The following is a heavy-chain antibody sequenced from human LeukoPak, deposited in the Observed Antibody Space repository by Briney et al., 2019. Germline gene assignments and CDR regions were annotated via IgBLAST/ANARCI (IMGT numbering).Heavy chain of an antibody. Sequence: SETLSLTCTVSGGSITISRYYWGWIRQPPGKGLEWSGEINHSGSTDYNPSLKSRVTISVDTSKNQFSLQLSSVPAADTAVYYCARRRGSSWFPGAKYFQHWGQGTLVTVSS. D-gene: IGHD6-13*01. V-gene: IGHV4-39*07. CDR3: ARRRGSSWFPGAKYFQH. CDR2: INHSGST. J-gene: IGHJ1*01. CDR1: GGSITISRYY.